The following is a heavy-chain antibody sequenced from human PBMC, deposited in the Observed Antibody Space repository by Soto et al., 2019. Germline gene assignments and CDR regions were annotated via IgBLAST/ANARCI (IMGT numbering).Heavy chain of an antibody. Sequence: ASVKVSCKASGYTFTNYYMHWVRQAPGQGLEWMGVINPSGGSTTYAQKFQGRVTMTRDTSTSTVYMELNSLISEDTTEYYCAREASKYSGMDVWGQGTTVTVSS. CDR1: GYTFTNYY. J-gene: IGHJ6*02. CDR3: AREASKYSGMDV. V-gene: IGHV1-46*01. D-gene: IGHD2-21*01. CDR2: INPSGGST.